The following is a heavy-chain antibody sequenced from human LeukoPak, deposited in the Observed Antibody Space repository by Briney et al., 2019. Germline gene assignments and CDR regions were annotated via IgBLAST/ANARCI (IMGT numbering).Heavy chain of an antibody. CDR1: GFTVSSNY. V-gene: IGHV3-66*04. J-gene: IGHJ3*02. CDR2: VYSGSST. CDR3: ARRTSGAFAI. Sequence: PGGSLRLSCAASGFTVSSNYMSWVRQAPGKGLEWVSVVYSGSSTNYADSVKGRFIISRDNSKNTLYLQMNSLRAEDTAVYYCARRTSGAFAIWGQGTKVTVSS.